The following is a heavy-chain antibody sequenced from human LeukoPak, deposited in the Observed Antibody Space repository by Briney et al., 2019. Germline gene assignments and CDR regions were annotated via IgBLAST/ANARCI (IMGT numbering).Heavy chain of an antibody. D-gene: IGHD6-19*01. Sequence: GGSLRLSCAASGFTLSSYSMNWVRQAPGKGLEWVSYISSSSSTIYYADSVKGRFTISRDNAKNSLYLQMNSLRAEDTAVYYCARSQIYSSGWYCSYWGQGTLVTVSS. CDR3: ARSQIYSSGWYCSY. CDR2: ISSSSSTI. V-gene: IGHV3-48*01. J-gene: IGHJ4*02. CDR1: GFTLSSYS.